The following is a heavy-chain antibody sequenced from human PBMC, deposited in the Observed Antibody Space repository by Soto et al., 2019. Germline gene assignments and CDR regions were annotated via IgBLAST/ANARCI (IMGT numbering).Heavy chain of an antibody. D-gene: IGHD3-10*01. CDR2: IYYSGST. Sequence: PSETLSLTCTVSGGSISSSSSYWGWIRQPPGKGLEWIGSIYYSGSTNYNPSLKSRVTISVDTSKNQFSLKLSSVTAADTAVYYCARASADGSGSYVGPRFDYWGQGTLVTVSS. V-gene: IGHV4-39*07. J-gene: IGHJ4*02. CDR3: ARASADGSGSYVGPRFDY. CDR1: GGSISSSSSY.